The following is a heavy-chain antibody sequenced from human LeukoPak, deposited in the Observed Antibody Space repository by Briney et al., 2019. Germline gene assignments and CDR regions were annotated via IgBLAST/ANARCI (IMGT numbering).Heavy chain of an antibody. CDR2: VYYAGTT. D-gene: IGHD3-9*01. V-gene: IGHV4-39*01. J-gene: IGHJ2*01. CDR3: ARCPYKTLPGHSQWYFDH. CDR1: GASISTIDYS. Sequence: PSETLSLTCTVSGASISTIDYSWRWIRQPAGEGLEWIGNVYYAGTTHYTPSLRSRVTISLDTSTNQFSLQLISLTAADTAVYFCARCPYKTLPGHSQWYFDHWGRGTQVTVSS.